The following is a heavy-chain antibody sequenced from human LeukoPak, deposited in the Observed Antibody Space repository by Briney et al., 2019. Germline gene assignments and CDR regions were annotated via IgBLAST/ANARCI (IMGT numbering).Heavy chain of an antibody. CDR3: ARDYGDLPARVPYFDY. CDR2: INQNGSEK. V-gene: IGHV3-7*05. CDR1: GFTFNNYW. Sequence: PGGSLGLSCVASGFTFNNYWMNWVRQAPGKGLEWVAKINQNGSEKFYVDSVKGRFTISRDNAKNSLYLQMNSLRAEDTAVYYCARDYGDLPARVPYFDYWGQGTLVTVSS. J-gene: IGHJ4*02. D-gene: IGHD4-17*01.